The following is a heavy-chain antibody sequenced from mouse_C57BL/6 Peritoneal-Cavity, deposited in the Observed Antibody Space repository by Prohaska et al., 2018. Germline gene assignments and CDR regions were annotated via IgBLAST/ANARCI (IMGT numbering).Heavy chain of an antibody. D-gene: IGHD1-1*01. Sequence: QVQLQQSGLALVNPGASVKISCTASGYTFPDYYINWVKQRPGQGLEWIGWIFHGSGSTYYNEKFNGKATLTVDKSSSTGYMWRSSLTFEDFAVYFWARGQFSTTVVAFNYRGQGTTLTFYS. V-gene: IGHV1-75*01. J-gene: IGHJ2*01. CDR3: ARGQFSTTVVAFNY. CDR1: GYTFPDYY. CDR2: IFHGSGST.